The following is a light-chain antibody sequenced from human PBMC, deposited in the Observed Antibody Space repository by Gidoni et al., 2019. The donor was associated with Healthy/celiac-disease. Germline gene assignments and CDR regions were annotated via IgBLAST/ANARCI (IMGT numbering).Light chain of an antibody. CDR3: QQYYSYVYT. V-gene: IGKV1-5*01. CDR2: DAS. J-gene: IGKJ2*01. CDR1: QSISSW. Sequence: DIQMTQSPSTLSASVGDRVTITCRASQSISSWLAWYQQKPGKAPKLLIYDASSLESGVPSRFSGSGSGTEFTLTISSLQPDDFATYYCQQYYSYVYTFGQGTKLEIK.